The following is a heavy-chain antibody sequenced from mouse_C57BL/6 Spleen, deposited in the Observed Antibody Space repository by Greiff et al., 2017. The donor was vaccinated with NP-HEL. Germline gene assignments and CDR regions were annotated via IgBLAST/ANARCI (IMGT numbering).Heavy chain of an antibody. CDR1: GYTFTVYE. V-gene: IGHV1-15*01. D-gene: IGHD4-1*01. CDR3: TRPNFLYAMDY. CDR2: IDPETGGT. J-gene: IGHJ4*01. Sequence: QVQLQQSGAELVRPGASVTLSCKASGYTFTVYEMHWVKQTPVHGLEWIGAIDPETGGTAYNQKFKGKAILTADKSSSTAYMELRSLTSEDSAVYYCTRPNFLYAMDYWGQGTSVTVSS.